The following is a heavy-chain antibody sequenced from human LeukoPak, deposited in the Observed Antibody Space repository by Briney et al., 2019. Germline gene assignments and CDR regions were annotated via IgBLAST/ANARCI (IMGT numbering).Heavy chain of an antibody. CDR2: ISGNGGPT. Sequence: GGSLRLSCAASGFTFSSYGMSWVRQAPGKGLEWVSSISGNGGPTYYADSVKGRFTLSRDNSKNTLYLQMNSLRAEDTAVYYCAKVSRSLRFGEAGDYWGQGTLVTVSS. V-gene: IGHV3-23*01. CDR1: GFTFSSYG. J-gene: IGHJ4*02. D-gene: IGHD3-10*01. CDR3: AKVSRSLRFGEAGDY.